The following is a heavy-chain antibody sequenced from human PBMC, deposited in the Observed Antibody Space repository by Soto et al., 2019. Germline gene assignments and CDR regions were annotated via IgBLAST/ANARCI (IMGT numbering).Heavy chain of an antibody. CDR2: IGNSGDII. J-gene: IGHJ2*01. Sequence: PGGSLRLSCAASGFTFSDYYMIWIRQAPGKGLEWASYIGNSGDIIIYADSVKGRFTISRDNAKNSLYLEMNSLRAEDTAVYYCARVRTNRYGFVRHYYDLWGRGTLVTVSS. D-gene: IGHD5-18*01. CDR1: GFTFSDYY. V-gene: IGHV3-11*01. CDR3: ARVRTNRYGFVRHYYDL.